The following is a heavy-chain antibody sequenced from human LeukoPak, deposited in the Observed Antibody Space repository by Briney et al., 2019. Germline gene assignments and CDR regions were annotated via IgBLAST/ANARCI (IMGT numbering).Heavy chain of an antibody. CDR3: ARDRAYHDSSGYYHYYYYYGMDV. CDR2: IYYSGST. CDR1: GXSISSYY. Sequence: PSETLSLTCTVSGXSISSYYWSWIRQPPGKGLEWIGYIYYSGSTNYNPSLKSRVTISVDTSKNQFSLKLSSVTAADTAVYYCARDRAYHDSSGYYHYYYYYGMDVWGQGTTVTVSS. D-gene: IGHD3-22*01. V-gene: IGHV4-59*01. J-gene: IGHJ6*02.